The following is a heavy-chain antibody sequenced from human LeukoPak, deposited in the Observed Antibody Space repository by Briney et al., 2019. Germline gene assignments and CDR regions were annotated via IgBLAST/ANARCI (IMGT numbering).Heavy chain of an antibody. CDR3: ARSLYYYDSSGYYFPSNFDY. V-gene: IGHV1-69*13. D-gene: IGHD3-22*01. Sequence: GASVKVSCKASGGTFISYAISWVRQAPGQGLEWMGGIIPIFGTANYAQKFRGRVTVTADESTSTAYMELSSLRSDDTAVYYCARSLYYYDSSGYYFPSNFDYWGQGTLVTVSS. CDR1: GGTFISYA. CDR2: IIPIFGTA. J-gene: IGHJ4*02.